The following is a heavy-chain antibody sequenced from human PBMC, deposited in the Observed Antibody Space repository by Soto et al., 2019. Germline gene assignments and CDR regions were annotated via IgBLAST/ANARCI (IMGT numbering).Heavy chain of an antibody. D-gene: IGHD3-3*01. CDR3: ARASPYDFWSGYLGRDFDY. J-gene: IGHJ4*02. V-gene: IGHV1-2*04. CDR2: INPNSGGT. CDR1: AYTFTGYY. Sequence: ASVKVSCNASAYTFTGYYMHWVRHPPGQGLEWMGWINPNSGGTNYAQKFQGWVTMTRDTSISTAYMELSRLRSDDTAVYYCARASPYDFWSGYLGRDFDYWGQGTLVTVSS.